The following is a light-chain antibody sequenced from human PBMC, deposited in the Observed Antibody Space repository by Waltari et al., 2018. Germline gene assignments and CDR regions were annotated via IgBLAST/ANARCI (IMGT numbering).Light chain of an antibody. J-gene: IGLJ2*01. CDR3: SSYTSSGSVI. V-gene: IGLV2-14*03. CDR1: ITAIVAYNY. CDR2: DVN. Sequence: QSALTQPASLSGSPGQSITISCTGTITAIVAYNYVSWYQQHPGKAPKVIIYDVNKRPSGSSSHFSGSKSGNTASLTISGLQAEDEAKYYCSSYTSSGSVIFGGGTNVTVL.